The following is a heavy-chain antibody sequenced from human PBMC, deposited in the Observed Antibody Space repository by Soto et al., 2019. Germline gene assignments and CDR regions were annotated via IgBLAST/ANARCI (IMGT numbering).Heavy chain of an antibody. CDR1: GFTFSSYA. J-gene: IGHJ3*02. CDR3: ARVPLADDDAFDI. D-gene: IGHD1-1*01. Sequence: GGSLRLSCAASGFTFSSYAMSWVRQAPGKGLEWVSAISGSGGSTYYADSVKGRFTISRDNSKNTPYLQMNSLRAEDTAVYYCARVPLADDDAFDIWGQGTMVTVSS. V-gene: IGHV3-23*01. CDR2: ISGSGGST.